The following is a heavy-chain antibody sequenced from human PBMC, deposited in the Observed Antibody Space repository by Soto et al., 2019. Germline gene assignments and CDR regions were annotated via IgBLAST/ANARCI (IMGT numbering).Heavy chain of an antibody. CDR3: ARHMVVVVPAAIYFDY. D-gene: IGHD2-2*02. Sequence: NLSETLSLTCTVSGGSISIYYWSWIRQPPGKGLEWIGYIYYSGSTNYNPSLKSRVTISVDTSKNQFSLKLRSVTAADTAVYYCARHMVVVVPAAIYFDYWGQGTLVTVSS. J-gene: IGHJ4*02. CDR1: GGSISIYY. V-gene: IGHV4-59*08. CDR2: IYYSGST.